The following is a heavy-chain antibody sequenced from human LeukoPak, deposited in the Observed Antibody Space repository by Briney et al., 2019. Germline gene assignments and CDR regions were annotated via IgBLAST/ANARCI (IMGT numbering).Heavy chain of an antibody. D-gene: IGHD3-3*01. J-gene: IGHJ4*02. CDR3: ARLWSGTKGGDY. Sequence: SETLSLTCTVSGVSISTYYWSWIRQPPGKGLEWIGYIYYSGSTNYNPSLKSRVTISVDTSKNQFSLKLSSVTAADTAVYYCARLWSGTKGGDYWGQGTLVTVSS. CDR1: GVSISTYY. CDR2: IYYSGST. V-gene: IGHV4-59*01.